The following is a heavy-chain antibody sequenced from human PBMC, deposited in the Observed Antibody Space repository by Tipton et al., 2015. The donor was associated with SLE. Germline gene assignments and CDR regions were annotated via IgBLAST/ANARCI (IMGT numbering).Heavy chain of an antibody. CDR1: GGSFSGYY. CDR3: ARGLSSSSWYGDDAFDI. CDR2: INHSGST. D-gene: IGHD6-13*01. Sequence: TLSLTCAVYGGSFSGYYWSWIRQPPGKGLEWIGEINHSGSTNYNPSLKSRVTISVDTSKNQFSLKLSSVTAADTAVYYCARGLSSSSWYGDDAFDIWGQGTMVAVSS. V-gene: IGHV4-34*01. J-gene: IGHJ3*02.